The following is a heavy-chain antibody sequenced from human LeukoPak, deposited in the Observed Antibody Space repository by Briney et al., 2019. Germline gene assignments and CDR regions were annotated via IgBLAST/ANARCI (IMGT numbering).Heavy chain of an antibody. Sequence: GGSLRLSCAVSGITLSNYGMSWVRQAPGKGLDWVAGLSGSGGGTNYADSVQGRFTISRDNPKNTLYLQMNSLRAEDTVVYFCAKRGVVIRVFLVGFHKEAYYFDSWGQGALVTVSS. D-gene: IGHD3-10*01. CDR3: AKRGVVIRVFLVGFHKEAYYFDS. CDR1: GITLSNYG. CDR2: LSGSGGGT. J-gene: IGHJ4*02. V-gene: IGHV3-23*01.